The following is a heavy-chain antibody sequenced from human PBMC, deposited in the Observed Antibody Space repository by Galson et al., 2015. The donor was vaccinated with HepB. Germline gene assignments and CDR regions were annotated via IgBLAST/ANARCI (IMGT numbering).Heavy chain of an antibody. Sequence: SVKVSCKASGYTFTRYGISWVRQAPGQGLEWMGWISGYDGYTNYAQKLQGRVTMTTDTSTRIAYMELRSLRSDDTAVYYCARDDTPYYDLLTGYYYWGQGTLVTVSS. CDR1: GYTFTRYG. D-gene: IGHD3-9*01. V-gene: IGHV1-18*01. J-gene: IGHJ4*02. CDR2: ISGYDGYT. CDR3: ARDDTPYYDLLTGYYY.